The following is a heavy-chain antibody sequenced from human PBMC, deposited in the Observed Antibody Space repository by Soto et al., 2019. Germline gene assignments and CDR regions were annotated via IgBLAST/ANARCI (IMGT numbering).Heavy chain of an antibody. CDR3: AHVGGLEQWLYRLDH. Sequence: QITLKESGPSLVKPTQTLTLTCTFSGFSLSTTGVGVVWIRQPPGKALEWLALIYWDDDKHYSPSPRSRLTITKDTTKNQVVLTLTNVDPVDTATYYCAHVGGLEQWLYRLDHWGEGTLVTVSS. J-gene: IGHJ4*02. V-gene: IGHV2-5*02. CDR1: GFSLSTTGVG. CDR2: IYWDDDK. D-gene: IGHD6-19*01.